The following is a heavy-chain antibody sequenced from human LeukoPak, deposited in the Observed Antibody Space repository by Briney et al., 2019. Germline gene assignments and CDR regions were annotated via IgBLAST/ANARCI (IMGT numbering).Heavy chain of an antibody. CDR1: GGTFSSYA. Sequence: GASVKVSCKASGGTFSSYAISWVRQAPGQGLEWMGRIIPIFGTANYAQKFQGRVTITTDESTSTAYMELSSLRSEDTAVYYCARAPQTSVDTAMVYYFDYWGQGTLVTVSS. V-gene: IGHV1-69*05. CDR3: ARAPQTSVDTAMVYYFDY. D-gene: IGHD5-18*01. J-gene: IGHJ4*02. CDR2: IIPIFGTA.